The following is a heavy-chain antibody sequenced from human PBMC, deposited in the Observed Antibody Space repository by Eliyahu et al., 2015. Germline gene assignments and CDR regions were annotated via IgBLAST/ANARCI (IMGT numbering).Heavy chain of an antibody. J-gene: IGHJ6*02. D-gene: IGHD1-26*01. CDR3: ARSVHSYRDSWVPNYSSGMDV. V-gene: IGHV5-51*01. CDR1: GYTFTTHW. CDR2: IYPGDSDI. Sequence: EVQLVQSGAELKKSGESLKISCRTSGYTFTTHWIGWFRQMPGKGLECLGLIYPGDSDIRYSPWFLGQVTLSVDKSTNTAYLQWSSLRASDTATYYCARSVHSYRDSWVPNYSSGMDVWGQGTAVTVSS.